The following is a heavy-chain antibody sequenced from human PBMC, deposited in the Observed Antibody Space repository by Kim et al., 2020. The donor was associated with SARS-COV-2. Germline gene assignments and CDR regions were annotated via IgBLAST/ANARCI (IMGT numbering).Heavy chain of an antibody. CDR3: ARQGVAATFDY. Sequence: GESLKISCKGSGYSFTSYWIGWVRQMPGKGLEWMGIINPGDSDTRNSPSFQGQVTISTDKSINTAYLQWSSLKASDTAIYYCARQGVAATFDYWGQGTLVTVSS. CDR2: INPGDSDT. CDR1: GYSFTSYW. J-gene: IGHJ4*02. D-gene: IGHD6-13*01. V-gene: IGHV5-51*01.